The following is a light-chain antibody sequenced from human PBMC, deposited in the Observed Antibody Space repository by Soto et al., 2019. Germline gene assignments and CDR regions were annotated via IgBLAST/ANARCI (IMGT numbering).Light chain of an antibody. J-gene: IGKJ2*01. CDR3: QQSYSMPQT. V-gene: IGKV1-39*01. CDR2: AAS. CDR1: QNINNY. Sequence: DIQMTQSPSSLSASVGDSVTITCRASQNINNYLSWYQHKPGKAPKLLIYAASKLQSGVSSSFSGSRSGTEFTLTISRLYPEDFATYYCQQSYSMPQTFGQGTKLEIK.